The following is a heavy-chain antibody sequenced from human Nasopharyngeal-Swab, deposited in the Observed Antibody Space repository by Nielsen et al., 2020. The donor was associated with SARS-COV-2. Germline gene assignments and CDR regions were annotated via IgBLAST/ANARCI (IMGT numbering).Heavy chain of an antibody. D-gene: IGHD6-13*01. Sequence: GESLTISCAASGFTFSSYSMNWVRQAPGKGLEWVSYISSSSSTIYYADSVKGRFTISRDNAKNSLYLQMNSLRAEDTAVYYCARAASGYSSSWYYYYYYMDVWGKGTTVTVSS. J-gene: IGHJ6*03. CDR1: GFTFSSYS. V-gene: IGHV3-48*01. CDR2: ISSSSSTI. CDR3: ARAASGYSSSWYYYYYYMDV.